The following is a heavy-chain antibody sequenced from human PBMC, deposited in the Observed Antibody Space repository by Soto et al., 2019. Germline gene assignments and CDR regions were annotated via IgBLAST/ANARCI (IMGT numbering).Heavy chain of an antibody. J-gene: IGHJ5*02. CDR3: AREKYSESTYGDYEYNWFDP. V-gene: IGHV1-69*08. D-gene: IGHD4-17*01. CDR2: IIPILGIA. CDR1: GGTFSSYT. Sequence: QVQLVQSGAEVKKPGSSVKVSCKASGGTFSSYTISWVRQAPGQGLEWMGRIIPILGIANYAQKFQGRVTITADKSTSTAYMELSSLRSEDTAVYYCAREKYSESTYGDYEYNWFDPWGQGTLVTVSS.